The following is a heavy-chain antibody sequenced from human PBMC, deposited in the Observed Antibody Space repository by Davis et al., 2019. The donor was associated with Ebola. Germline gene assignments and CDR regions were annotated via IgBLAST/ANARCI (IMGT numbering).Heavy chain of an antibody. V-gene: IGHV1-18*01. D-gene: IGHD3-3*01. CDR1: GYTFTSYG. CDR3: ARCRVTIFGVPMIGRFDP. CDR2: ISAYNGNT. J-gene: IGHJ5*02. Sequence: ASVKVSCKASGYTFTSYGISWVRQAPGQGLEWMGWISAYNGNTNYAQKLQGRVTMTTDTSTSTAYMELSSLRSEDTAVYYCARCRVTIFGVPMIGRFDPWGQGTLVTVSS.